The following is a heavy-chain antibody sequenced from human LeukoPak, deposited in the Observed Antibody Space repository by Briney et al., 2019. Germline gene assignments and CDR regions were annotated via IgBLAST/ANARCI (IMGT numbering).Heavy chain of an antibody. J-gene: IGHJ2*01. Sequence: GGSLRLSCAASGFTFTTYWMGWVRQAPGKGLVWVSRINGDGSSTAYADSVKGRFTISRDNAKNTLYLQMNSLTAEDTAVYYCARGPPWYFDLWGRGTLVTVSS. CDR2: INGDGSST. D-gene: IGHD6-25*01. CDR3: ARGPPWYFDL. V-gene: IGHV3-74*01. CDR1: GFTFTTYW.